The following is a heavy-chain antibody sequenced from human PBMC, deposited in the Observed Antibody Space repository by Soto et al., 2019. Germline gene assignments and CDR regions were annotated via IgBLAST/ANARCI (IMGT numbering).Heavy chain of an antibody. Sequence: EVQLVQSGAEVKKPGESLQISCEASGYIFTTYWIGWVRQMPGRGLEWMGIIHPGDSDTRYSPPVQGQVTISVDKSINTAYMQWSTLKASDTAIYYCARLAARARARYDYYYMDVWGKGTTVTVSS. CDR2: IHPGDSDT. J-gene: IGHJ6*03. CDR3: ARLAARARARYDYYYMDV. CDR1: GYIFTTYW. V-gene: IGHV5-51*03. D-gene: IGHD6-6*01.